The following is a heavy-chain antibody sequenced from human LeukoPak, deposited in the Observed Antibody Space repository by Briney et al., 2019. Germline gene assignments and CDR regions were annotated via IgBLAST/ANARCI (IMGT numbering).Heavy chain of an antibody. D-gene: IGHD3-3*01. CDR2: INHSGST. V-gene: IGHV4-34*01. CDR1: GGSFSGYY. J-gene: IGHJ5*02. Sequence: PSETLSLTCAVYGGSFSGYYWSWIRQPPGKGLEWIGEINHSGSTNYNPSLKSRVTISVDTSKDQFSLKLSSVTAADTAVYYCAGLRFGFDPWGQGTLVTVSS. CDR3: AGLRFGFDP.